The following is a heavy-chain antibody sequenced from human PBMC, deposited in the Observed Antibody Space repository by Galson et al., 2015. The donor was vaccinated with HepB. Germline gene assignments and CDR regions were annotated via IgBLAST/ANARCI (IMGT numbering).Heavy chain of an antibody. J-gene: IGHJ4*02. CDR1: GFTFDDYA. CDR2: ISWNSGSI. D-gene: IGHD4-17*01. Sequence: SLRLSCAASGFTFDDYAMHWVRQAPGKGLEWVSGISWNSGSIGYADSVKGRFTISRDNAKNSLYLQMNSLRAEDTALYYCAKGWGTTVTTFVDYWGQGTLVTVSS. CDR3: AKGWGTTVTTFVDY. V-gene: IGHV3-9*01.